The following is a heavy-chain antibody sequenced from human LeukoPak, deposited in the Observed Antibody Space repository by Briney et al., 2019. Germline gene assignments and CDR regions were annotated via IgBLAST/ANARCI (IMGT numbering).Heavy chain of an antibody. Sequence: GRSLRLSCAAPGFTFSSYGMHWVRQAPGKGLEWVAVISYDGSNKYYADSVKGRFTISRDNSKNTLYLQMNSLRAEDTAVYYCAKAGGSGSYPFDYWGQGTLVTVSS. CDR2: ISYDGSNK. D-gene: IGHD1-26*01. J-gene: IGHJ4*02. CDR1: GFTFSSYG. V-gene: IGHV3-30*18. CDR3: AKAGGSGSYPFDY.